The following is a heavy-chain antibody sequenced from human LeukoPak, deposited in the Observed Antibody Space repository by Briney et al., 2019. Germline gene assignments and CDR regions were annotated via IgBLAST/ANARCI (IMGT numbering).Heavy chain of an antibody. V-gene: IGHV1-2*02. J-gene: IGHJ4*02. CDR3: ARDLGEYCSGGSCYSGDY. CDR2: INPNGGGT. D-gene: IGHD2-15*01. Sequence: ASVKVSCKASGYTFTNYYLHWVRQAPGQGLEWMGWINPNGGGTNSAQKFQGRVTMTRDTSISTAYMELSRLRSDDTAVYYCARDLGEYCSGGSCYSGDYWGQGTLVTVSS. CDR1: GYTFTNYY.